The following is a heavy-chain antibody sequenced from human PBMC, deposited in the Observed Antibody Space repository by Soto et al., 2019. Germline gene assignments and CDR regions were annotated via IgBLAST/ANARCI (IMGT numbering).Heavy chain of an antibody. CDR3: ARVGINGTTFRGFDY. CDR1: GFTFSIYG. D-gene: IGHD1-20*01. CDR2: IWFDGSNK. V-gene: IGHV3-33*01. J-gene: IGHJ4*02. Sequence: QVQLVESGGGVVQPGRSLRLSCAASGFTFSIYGMHWVRQAPGKGLEWVALIWFDGSNKYYADSVKGRFTISRDNSKNTLYLQMNSLRAEDTAVYYCARVGINGTTFRGFDYWGQGTLVTVSS.